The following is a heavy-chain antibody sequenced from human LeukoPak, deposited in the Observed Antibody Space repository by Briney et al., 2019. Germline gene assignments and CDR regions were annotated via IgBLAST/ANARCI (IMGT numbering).Heavy chain of an antibody. J-gene: IGHJ4*02. CDR1: GFTFSSYA. CDR2: ISGSGAGT. V-gene: IGHV3-23*01. Sequence: GGTLRLSCAASGFTFSSYAMSWVRQAPGKGPEWVSDISGSGAGTNYADSVKGRFTISRDTSKNTVFLQMNSLRAEDTAVYYCAKIRAISHSSGYYPYDYWGQGTLVTVSS. D-gene: IGHD3-22*01. CDR3: AKIRAISHSSGYYPYDY.